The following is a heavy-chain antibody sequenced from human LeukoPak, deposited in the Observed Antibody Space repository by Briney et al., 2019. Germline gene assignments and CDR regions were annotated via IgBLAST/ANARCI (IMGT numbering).Heavy chain of an antibody. V-gene: IGHV1-69*05. CDR3: ARAEPRCSSTSCRRWGGAFDI. Sequence: SVKVSCKASGGTFSSYAINWVRQAPGQGLERMGGIIPIFGTANYAQKFQGRVTITTDESTSTAYMELSSLRSEDTAVYYCARAEPRCSSTSCRRWGGAFDIWGQGTMVTVSS. CDR2: IIPIFGTA. CDR1: GGTFSSYA. J-gene: IGHJ3*02. D-gene: IGHD2-2*01.